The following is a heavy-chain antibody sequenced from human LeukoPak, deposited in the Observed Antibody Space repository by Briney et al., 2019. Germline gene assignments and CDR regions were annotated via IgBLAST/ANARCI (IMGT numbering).Heavy chain of an antibody. CDR1: RGSISSYY. J-gene: IGHJ4*02. D-gene: IGHD2-2*01. CDR3: VSVVVPAAKGPIS. V-gene: IGHV4-59*01. CDR2: IYYSGST. Sequence: SETLSLTCTVSRGSISSYYWSWIRQPPGKGLEWIGYIYYSGSTNYNPSLKSRVTISVDTSKNQFSLKLSSVTAADTAVYYCVSVVVPAAKGPISWGQGTLVTVSS.